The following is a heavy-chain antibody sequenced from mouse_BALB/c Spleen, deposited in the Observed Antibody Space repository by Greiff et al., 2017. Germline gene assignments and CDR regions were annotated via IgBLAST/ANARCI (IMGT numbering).Heavy chain of an antibody. CDR1: GFTFSSYA. CDR3: AIYDGYYVLAY. V-gene: IGHV5-6-5*01. CDR2: ISSGGST. D-gene: IGHD2-3*01. J-gene: IGHJ3*01. Sequence: EVKLVESGGGLVKPGGSLKLSCAASGFTFSSYAMSWVRQTPEKRLEWVASISSGGSTYYPDSVKGRFTISRDNARNILYLQMSSLRSEDTAMYYCAIYDGYYVLAYWGQGTLVTVSA.